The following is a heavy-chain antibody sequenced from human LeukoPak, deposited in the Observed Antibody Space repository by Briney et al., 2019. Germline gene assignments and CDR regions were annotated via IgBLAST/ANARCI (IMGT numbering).Heavy chain of an antibody. V-gene: IGHV4-34*01. D-gene: IGHD3-16*01. J-gene: IGHJ4*02. Sequence: PSDTPSLTCAVYGGSFSGYYWSWIRQTPVKWLEWIGEINHSGSTNYNPSLKSRVTISVDTSKNQFSLKLSSVTAADTAVYYCARVSIRMGGGPFGYWGQGTLVTVSS. CDR2: INHSGST. CDR1: GGSFSGYY. CDR3: ARVSIRMGGGPFGY.